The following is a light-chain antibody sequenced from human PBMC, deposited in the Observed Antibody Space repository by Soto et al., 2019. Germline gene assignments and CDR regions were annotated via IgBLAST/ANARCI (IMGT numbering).Light chain of an antibody. CDR3: SSYTNKDTLL. Sequence: QSVLTQPASVSGSPGQSITISCTGTSSDVGGYDHVSWYQQHPGKAPKLIIYDVTVRPSGIYPRSSGSKSDNTASLAVSGLQPEDEDDYYCSSYTNKDTLLFGGGTKLTVL. CDR1: SSDVGGYDH. J-gene: IGLJ3*02. CDR2: DVT. V-gene: IGLV2-14*03.